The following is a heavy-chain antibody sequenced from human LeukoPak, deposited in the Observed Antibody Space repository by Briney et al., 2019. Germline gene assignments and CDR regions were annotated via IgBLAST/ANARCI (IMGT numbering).Heavy chain of an antibody. V-gene: IGHV4-34*01. CDR1: GGSFSGYY. CDR2: INHSGST. Sequence: PSETLSLTCAVYGGSFSGYYWSWIRQPPGKGLEWIGEINHSGSTNYNPSLKSRVTISVDTSKNQFSLKLSSVTAADTAVYHCARVSGIGHWGQGTLVTVSS. D-gene: IGHD6-13*01. J-gene: IGHJ4*02. CDR3: ARVSGIGH.